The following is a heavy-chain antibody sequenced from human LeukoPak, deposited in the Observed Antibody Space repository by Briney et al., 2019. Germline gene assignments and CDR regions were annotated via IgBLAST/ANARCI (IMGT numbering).Heavy chain of an antibody. CDR2: IYSGGST. CDR1: GFTVSSNY. CDR3: ARLYCSSTSCYGYYYYGMDV. J-gene: IGHJ6*02. Sequence: GGSLRLSCAASGFTVSSNYMSWVRQAPGKGLEWVSVIYSGGSTYYADSVKGRFTISRDNAKNSLYLQMNSLRAEDTALYYCARLYCSSTSCYGYYYYGMDVWGQGTTVTVSS. D-gene: IGHD2-2*01. V-gene: IGHV3-53*01.